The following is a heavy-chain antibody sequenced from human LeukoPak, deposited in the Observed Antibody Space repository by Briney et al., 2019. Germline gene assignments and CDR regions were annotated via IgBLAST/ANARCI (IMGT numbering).Heavy chain of an antibody. CDR3: AREGIVGAKDAFDI. CDR2: IYTSGST. D-gene: IGHD1-26*01. J-gene: IGHJ3*02. CDR1: GGSLSSYY. V-gene: IGHV4-4*07. Sequence: PSETLSLTCTVSGGSLSSYYWSWVRQPAGEGVEGSGRIYTSGSTNYNPSLTSRVTMSVDTSKNQFSLKLSSVTAADTAVYYCAREGIVGAKDAFDIWGQGTMVTVSS.